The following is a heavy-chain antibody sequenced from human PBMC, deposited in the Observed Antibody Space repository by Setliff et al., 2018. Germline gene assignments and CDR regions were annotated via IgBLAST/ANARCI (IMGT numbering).Heavy chain of an antibody. CDR2: ISAHNGYI. V-gene: IGHV1-18*01. J-gene: IGHJ4*02. CDR1: GYTFSNYG. D-gene: IGHD2-2*01. Sequence: ASVKVSCKASGYTFSNYGISWVRQAPGQGLEWMGWISAHNGYIVYAQKLQGRVTMTTDTSTTTAYMEVRSLRSDDTAVYYCARDRKEIVVKPPAASLDYWGQGTQVTVPQ. CDR3: ARDRKEIVVKPPAASLDY.